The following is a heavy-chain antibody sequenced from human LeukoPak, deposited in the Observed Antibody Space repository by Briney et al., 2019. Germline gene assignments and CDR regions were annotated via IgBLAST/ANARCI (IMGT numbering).Heavy chain of an antibody. CDR1: GFTFSSYA. D-gene: IGHD3-10*01. Sequence: PGGSLRLSCAASGFTFSSYAMSWVRQAPGKGLEWVSAISGSGGSTYYADSVEGRFTISRDNSKNTLYLQMNSLRAEDTAVYYCAKGGLWFGELSADTYFDYWGQGTLVTVSS. CDR2: ISGSGGST. CDR3: AKGGLWFGELSADTYFDY. V-gene: IGHV3-23*01. J-gene: IGHJ4*02.